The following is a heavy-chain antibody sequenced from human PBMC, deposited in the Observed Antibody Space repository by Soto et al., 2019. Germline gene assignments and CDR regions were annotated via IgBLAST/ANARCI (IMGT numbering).Heavy chain of an antibody. D-gene: IGHD3-3*01. CDR1: GFTFSSYS. CDR3: ATISGVTPHDAFDI. J-gene: IGHJ3*02. V-gene: IGHV3-21*01. Sequence: GSLRLSCAASGFTFSSYSMNWVRQAPGKGLEWVSSISSSSSYIYYADSVKGRFTISRDNAKNSLYLQMNSLRAEDTAVYYCATISGVTPHDAFDIWGQGTMVTVSS. CDR2: ISSSSSYI.